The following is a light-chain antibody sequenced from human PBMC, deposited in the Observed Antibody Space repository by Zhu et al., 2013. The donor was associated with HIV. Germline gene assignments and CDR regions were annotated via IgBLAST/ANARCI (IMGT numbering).Light chain of an antibody. J-gene: IGKJ1*01. Sequence: EIVMTQSPATLSVSPGERATLSCRASQSVSTDLAWYQQKSGQAPRLLIYGASTGATGIPARFSGSGSGTEFTLTITSLQSEDFAVYYCQQYNTWPPGWTFGQGTNVEI. CDR3: QQYNTWPPGWT. V-gene: IGKV3-15*01. CDR1: QSVSTD. CDR2: GAS.